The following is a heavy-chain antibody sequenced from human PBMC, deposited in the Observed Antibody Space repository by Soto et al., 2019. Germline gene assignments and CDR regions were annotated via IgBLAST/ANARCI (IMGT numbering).Heavy chain of an antibody. V-gene: IGHV1-8*01. CDR2: MQPSSGRT. D-gene: IGHD1-26*01. CDR1: GYRFTSLD. Sequence: XSVKGSCKASGYRFTSLDIDWVRQTTGQGLEWMGWMQPSSGRTGYAQKFQCRVTMTRDTSINTAYMELSSLTSDDTAFYYCARGVTAGVDYWGQGTLVTVSS. J-gene: IGHJ4*02. CDR3: ARGVTAGVDY.